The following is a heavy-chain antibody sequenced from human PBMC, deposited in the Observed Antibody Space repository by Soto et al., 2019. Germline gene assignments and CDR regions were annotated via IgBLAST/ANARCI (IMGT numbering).Heavy chain of an antibody. D-gene: IGHD5-12*01. V-gene: IGHV3-7*05. CDR3: ARAGGGYDY. J-gene: IGHJ4*02. Sequence: GGSLRLSCAASGFTFSSFWMAWVRQAPGQGLEWLANIKHDGSEKSYVDSVKGRFTISRDNAKNSLYLQMNSLRAEDTAVYYCARAGGGYDYWGQGTLVTVSS. CDR2: IKHDGSEK. CDR1: GFTFSSFW.